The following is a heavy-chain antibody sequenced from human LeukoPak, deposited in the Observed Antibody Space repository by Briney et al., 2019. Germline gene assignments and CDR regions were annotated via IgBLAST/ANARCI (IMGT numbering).Heavy chain of an antibody. Sequence: GGSLRLSCAASGFTFSNYVMTGVRQAPGKGVEWILSISGAGGAHYADSVKGRFSISRDNSKNTVDLQMNRLRVEDTAVYFCARDYPWRPQPAFFNYWGQGTLVTASS. CDR2: ISGAGGA. CDR3: ARDYPWRPQPAFFNY. CDR1: GFTFSNYV. V-gene: IGHV3-23*01. J-gene: IGHJ4*02. D-gene: IGHD1-14*01.